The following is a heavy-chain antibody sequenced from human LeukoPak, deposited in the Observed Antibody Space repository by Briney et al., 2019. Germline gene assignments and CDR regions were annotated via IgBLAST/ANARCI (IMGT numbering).Heavy chain of an antibody. V-gene: IGHV1-18*01. Sequence: ASVKVSCKASGYTFTTYGITWVRQAPGQGLEWMGWISAYNGDTNYAQKLQGRVTMTTDTSTSTAYMELRSLRSDDTAVYYCARKITVAATNCFDPWGQGTLVTVSS. J-gene: IGHJ5*02. D-gene: IGHD6-19*01. CDR3: ARKITVAATNCFDP. CDR2: ISAYNGDT. CDR1: GYTFTTYG.